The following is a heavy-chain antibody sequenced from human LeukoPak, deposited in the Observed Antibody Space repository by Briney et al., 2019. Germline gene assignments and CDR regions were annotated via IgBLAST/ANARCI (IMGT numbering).Heavy chain of an antibody. CDR1: GFTFNNYA. CDR2: ISGSAGST. V-gene: IGHV3-23*01. J-gene: IGHJ4*02. Sequence: PGGSLRLSCAASGFTFNNYAMSWVRQAPGKGLEWVSGISGSAGSTYYADSVKGWFTISRDNSKNTLYLQMNSLRAEDTAVYYCAKQISVVTAPLDYFDYWGQGTLVTVSS. D-gene: IGHD2-21*02. CDR3: AKQISVVTAPLDYFDY.